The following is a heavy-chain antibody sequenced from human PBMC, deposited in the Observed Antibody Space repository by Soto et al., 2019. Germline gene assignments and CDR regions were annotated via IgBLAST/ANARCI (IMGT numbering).Heavy chain of an antibody. J-gene: IGHJ5*02. CDR3: ARDGVGVVPANWFDP. V-gene: IGHV1-2*02. Sequence: GASVKVSCKASGYTFTGYYMHWVRQAPGQGLEWMGWINPNSGGTNYAQKFQGRVTMTRDTSISAAYMELSRLRSDDTAVYYCARDGVGVVPANWFDPWGQGTLVTVSS. D-gene: IGHD2-2*01. CDR2: INPNSGGT. CDR1: GYTFTGYY.